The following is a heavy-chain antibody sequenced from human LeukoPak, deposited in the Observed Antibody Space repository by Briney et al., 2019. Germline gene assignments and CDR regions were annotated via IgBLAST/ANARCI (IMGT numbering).Heavy chain of an antibody. J-gene: IGHJ3*02. CDR3: ARGGRSYSSSRGAFDI. CDR1: GFTFTDYY. V-gene: IGHV3-11*04. D-gene: IGHD6-13*01. Sequence: PGGALRLSCAASGFTFTDYYMTWIRQAPGKGLEWVSYISSSGSTVYYADSVRGRVTISRDNTKNSLYLQMSSLRAEGTAVYYCARGGRSYSSSRGAFDIWGQGTMVTVSS. CDR2: ISSSGSTV.